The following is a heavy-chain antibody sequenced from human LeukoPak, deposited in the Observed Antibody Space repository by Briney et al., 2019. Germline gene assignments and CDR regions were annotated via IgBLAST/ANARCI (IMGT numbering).Heavy chain of an antibody. D-gene: IGHD3-10*01. V-gene: IGHV1-18*01. CDR1: GYTFTSYG. Sequence: ASVKVSCKASGYTFTSYGISWVRQAPGQGLEWMGSISAYNGNTNYAQKLQGRVTVTTDTSTSTAYMELRSLRSDDTAVYYCARDRATMVRGVISKIDYWGQGTLVTVSS. CDR3: ARDRATMVRGVISKIDY. J-gene: IGHJ4*02. CDR2: ISAYNGNT.